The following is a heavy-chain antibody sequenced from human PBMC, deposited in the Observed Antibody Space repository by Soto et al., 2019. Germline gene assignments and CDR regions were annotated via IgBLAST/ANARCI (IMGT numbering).Heavy chain of an antibody. V-gene: IGHV3-64*01. CDR3: ARGINIVATIQKYYFDY. J-gene: IGHJ4*02. CDR1: GLTFSSYA. Sequence: PGGSLRLSCAASGLTFSSYAMHWVRQAPGKGLEYVSAISSNGGSTYYANSVKGRFTISRDNSKNTLYLQMGSLRAEDMAVYYCARGINIVATIQKYYFDYWGQGTLVTVSS. CDR2: ISSNGGST. D-gene: IGHD5-12*01.